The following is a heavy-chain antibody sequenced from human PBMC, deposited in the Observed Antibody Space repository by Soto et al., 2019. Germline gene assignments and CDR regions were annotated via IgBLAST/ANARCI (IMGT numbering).Heavy chain of an antibody. CDR2: IYYSGST. V-gene: IGHV4-30-4*01. Sequence: SETLSLTCTVSGGSISSGDYYWSWIRQPPGKGLEWIGYIYYSGSTYYNPSLKSRVTISVDTSKNQFSLKLSSVTAADTAVYYCAGERGYSYGYYYGMDVWGQGTTVTVSS. CDR1: GGSISSGDYY. CDR3: AGERGYSYGYYYGMDV. J-gene: IGHJ6*02. D-gene: IGHD5-18*01.